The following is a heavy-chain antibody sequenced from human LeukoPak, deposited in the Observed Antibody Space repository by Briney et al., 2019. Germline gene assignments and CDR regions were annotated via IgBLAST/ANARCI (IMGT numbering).Heavy chain of an antibody. J-gene: IGHJ6*03. Sequence: ASVKVSCKASGYTFTGYYMHWVRQAPGQGLEWMGWINPNSGGTNYAQKFQGRVTMTRDTSISTAYMELSRLRSDDTAVYYCARSSDYSHYYYYYMDVWGKGTTVTISS. CDR3: ARSSDYSHYYYYYMDV. V-gene: IGHV1-2*02. CDR1: GYTFTGYY. D-gene: IGHD4-11*01. CDR2: INPNSGGT.